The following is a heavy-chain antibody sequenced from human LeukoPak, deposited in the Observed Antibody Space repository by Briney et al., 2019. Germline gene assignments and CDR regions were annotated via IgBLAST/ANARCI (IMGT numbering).Heavy chain of an antibody. CDR3: ARERSYSVYADHWFDP. CDR1: GYTFTSYD. V-gene: IGHV1-8*03. D-gene: IGHD1-26*01. J-gene: IGHJ5*02. CDR2: MNPNSGNT. Sequence: ASVKVSCKASGYTFTSYDINWVRQATGQGLEWMGWMNPNSGNTGYAQKFQGRVTITRNTSISTAYMELSSLRSEDTAVYYCARERSYSVYADHWFDPWGQGTLVTVSS.